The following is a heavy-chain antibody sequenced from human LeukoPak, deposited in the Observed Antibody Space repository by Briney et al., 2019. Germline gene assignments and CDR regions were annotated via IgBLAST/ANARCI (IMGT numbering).Heavy chain of an antibody. CDR1: GGSISSGSYY. CDR2: IYTSGST. V-gene: IGHV4-61*02. J-gene: IGHJ4*02. Sequence: SETLSLTCTVSGGSISSGSYYWSWIRQPAGKGLEWIGRIYTSGSTNYNPSLKSRVTISVDTSKNQFSLKLGSVTAADTAVYYCARLSSGYTYYFDYWGQGTLVTVSS. CDR3: ARLSSGYTYYFDY. D-gene: IGHD3-22*01.